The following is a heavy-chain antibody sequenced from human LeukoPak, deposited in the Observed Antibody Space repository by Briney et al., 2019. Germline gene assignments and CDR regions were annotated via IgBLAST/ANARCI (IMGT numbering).Heavy chain of an antibody. D-gene: IGHD3-3*01. V-gene: IGHV4-34*01. J-gene: IGHJ6*02. CDR3: ARDRRITIFGVANYYYGMDV. CDR2: INDSGST. Sequence: SETLSLTCAVYGGSFSAYYWTWIRQPPGKGLEWIGEINDSGSTNFDPSLKSRVTISVDTSRNQFSLNLTSVTAADTAVYYCARDRRITIFGVANYYYGMDVWGQGTTVTVSS. CDR1: GGSFSAYY.